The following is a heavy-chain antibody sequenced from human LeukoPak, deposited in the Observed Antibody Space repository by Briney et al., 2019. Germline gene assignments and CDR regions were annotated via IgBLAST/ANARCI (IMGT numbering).Heavy chain of an antibody. CDR3: AHIQNILTGYYRSQYHWFDP. J-gene: IGHJ5*02. Sequence: ESGPTLVKPTQTLTLTCTFSGFSLSTSGVGVGWIRQPPGKALEWLALIYWDDDKRYRPSLKSRLTITKDNSKNQVVLKMTNMDPVDTATYYCAHIQNILTGYYRSQYHWFDPWGQGTLVSVSS. CDR2: IYWDDDK. D-gene: IGHD3-9*01. CDR1: GFSLSTSGVG. V-gene: IGHV2-5*02.